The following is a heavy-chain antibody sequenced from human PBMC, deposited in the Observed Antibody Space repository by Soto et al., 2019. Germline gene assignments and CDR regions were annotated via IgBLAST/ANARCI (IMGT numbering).Heavy chain of an antibody. D-gene: IGHD5-18*01. CDR1: GGSFSGYY. V-gene: IGHV4-34*01. CDR2: INHSGST. J-gene: IGHJ5*02. Sequence: SETLSLTCAVYGGSFSGYYWNWIRQPPGKGLEWIGEINHSGSTNYNPSLKSRVTISVDTSKNQFSLRLSSVTAADTAVSYCARDTAAAALEGWFDPWCQGTLVTVS. CDR3: ARDTAAAALEGWFDP.